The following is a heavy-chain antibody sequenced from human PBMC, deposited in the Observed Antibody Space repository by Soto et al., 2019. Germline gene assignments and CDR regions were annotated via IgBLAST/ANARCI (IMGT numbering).Heavy chain of an antibody. Sequence: GGSLRLSCAASGFPFSSYCMHWVRQAPGKELEWVAVISYDGSNKYYADSVKGRFTISRDNSKNTLYLQMNSLRAEDTAVYYCRNSRYSSRFSEHYYYGMHVCCQAITVTGSS. CDR3: RNSRYSSRFSEHYYYGMHV. V-gene: IGHV3-30*03. CDR1: GFPFSSYC. J-gene: IGHJ6*02. D-gene: IGHD6-13*01. CDR2: ISYDGSNK.